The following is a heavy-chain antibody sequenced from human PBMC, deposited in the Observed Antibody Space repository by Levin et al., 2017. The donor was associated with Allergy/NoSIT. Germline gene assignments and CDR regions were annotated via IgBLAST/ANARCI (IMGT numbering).Heavy chain of an antibody. D-gene: IGHD2-8*01. CDR2: INGDGSTT. CDR1: GFTFSSYW. J-gene: IGHJ4*02. Sequence: GGSLRLSCVASGFTFSSYWMHWVRQTPGKGLVCVSRINGDGSTTTYADSVKGRFTISRDNAKNTLYLQMNSLRAEDTAVYYYARARYCTSGDCYSDSWGQGTLVTVSS. CDR3: ARARYCTSGDCYSDS. V-gene: IGHV3-74*01.